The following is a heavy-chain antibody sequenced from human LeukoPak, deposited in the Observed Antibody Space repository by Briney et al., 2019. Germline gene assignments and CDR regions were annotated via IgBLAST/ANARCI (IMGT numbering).Heavy chain of an antibody. D-gene: IGHD1-26*01. CDR1: GFTFSSYE. J-gene: IGHJ4*02. CDR2: ISISGSTI. CDR3: ARASVGFDY. V-gene: IGHV3-48*03. Sequence: GGSLRLSCAASGFTFSSYEMNWVRQAPGKGLEWVSYISISGSTIYYADSVKGRFTISRDSAKNSLYLQMNSLRAEDTAVYYCARASVGFDYWGQGTLVTVSS.